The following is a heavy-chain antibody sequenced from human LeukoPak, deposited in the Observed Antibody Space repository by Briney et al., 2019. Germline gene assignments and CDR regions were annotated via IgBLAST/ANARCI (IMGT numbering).Heavy chain of an antibody. D-gene: IGHD1-26*01. V-gene: IGHV4-30-4*08. CDR1: GGSISSGDYY. Sequence: SETLSLTCTVSGGSISSGDYYWSWIRQPPGKGLEWIGYIYYSGSTYYNPSPKSRVTISVDTSKNQFSLKLSSVTAADTAVYYCARVHRGGRGATILDYWGQGTLVTVSS. CDR2: IYYSGST. J-gene: IGHJ4*02. CDR3: ARVHRGGRGATILDY.